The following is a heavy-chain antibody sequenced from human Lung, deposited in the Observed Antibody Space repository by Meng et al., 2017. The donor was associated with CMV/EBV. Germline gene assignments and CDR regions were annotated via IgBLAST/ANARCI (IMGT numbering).Heavy chain of an antibody. D-gene: IGHD3-16*01. V-gene: IGHV1-2*02. J-gene: IGHJ2*01. Sequence: QVQRGQSGGEVKKPGASVKVSCKGSGYSFTDYHIHWVRQAPGQGLEWMGWMNPKSGGANYAQKFQGGVTMTRDTSISTAYMELSRLRSDDTAVYYCAREGLVGDLRYFDLWGRGTLVTVSS. CDR2: MNPKSGGA. CDR1: GYSFTDYH. CDR3: AREGLVGDLRYFDL.